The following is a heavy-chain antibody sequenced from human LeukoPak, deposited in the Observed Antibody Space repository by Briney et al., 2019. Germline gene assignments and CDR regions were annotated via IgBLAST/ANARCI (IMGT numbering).Heavy chain of an antibody. V-gene: IGHV3-23*01. CDR1: GFTFSSYA. D-gene: IGHD2-15*01. CDR2: ISGSGGST. CDR3: AKGYCSGGSCYKNY. J-gene: IGHJ4*02. Sequence: PGGSLRLSCAASGFTFSSYAMSWVRQAPGKGLEGVSAISGSGGSTYYADSVKGRFTISRDNSKNTLYLRMNSLRAEDTAVYYCAKGYCSGGSCYKNYWGQGTLVTVSS.